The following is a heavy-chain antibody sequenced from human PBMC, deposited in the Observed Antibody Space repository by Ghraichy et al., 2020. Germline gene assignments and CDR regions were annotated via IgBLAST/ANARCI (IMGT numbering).Heavy chain of an antibody. CDR2: IYYSGST. J-gene: IGHJ2*01. D-gene: IGHD3-3*01. CDR3: ARDRLRFLEWSARGYFDL. V-gene: IGHV4-31*03. Sequence: SQTLSLTCTVSGGSISSGGYYWSWIRQHPGKGLEWIGYIYYSGSTYYNPSLKSRVTISVDTSKNQFSLKLSSVTAADTAVYYCARDRLRFLEWSARGYFDLWGRGTLVTVSS. CDR1: GGSISSGGYY.